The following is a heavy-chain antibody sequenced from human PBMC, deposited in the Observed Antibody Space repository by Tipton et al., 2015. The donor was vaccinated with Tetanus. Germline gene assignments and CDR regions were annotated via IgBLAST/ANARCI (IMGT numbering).Heavy chain of an antibody. V-gene: IGHV1-69*04. CDR1: GGSFKNYA. Sequence: QSGAEVKKPGSSVTVSCTASGGSFKNYAIPWVRQAPGQGLEWMGRVIPSLETSDYSSKFRGRVPVTADKSPTPAYMQLSSLRTDDAAVSFCAREHGYFGYWGPGALVTVSS. CDR3: AREHGYFGY. CDR2: VIPSLETS. J-gene: IGHJ4*02.